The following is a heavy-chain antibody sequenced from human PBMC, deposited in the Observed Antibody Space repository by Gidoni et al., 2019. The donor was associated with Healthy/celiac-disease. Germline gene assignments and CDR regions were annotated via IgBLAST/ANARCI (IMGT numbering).Heavy chain of an antibody. D-gene: IGHD2-2*01. CDR2: ISGSGGST. Sequence: EVQLLESGGGLVQPGGSLRLSCAASGFTFSSYAMSWVRQAPGKGLEWVSAISGSGGSTYYADSVKGRFTISRDNSKNTLYLQMNSLRAEDTAVYYCAKEGYCSSTSCSALDYWGQGTLVTVSS. CDR1: GFTFSSYA. J-gene: IGHJ4*02. CDR3: AKEGYCSSTSCSALDY. V-gene: IGHV3-23*01.